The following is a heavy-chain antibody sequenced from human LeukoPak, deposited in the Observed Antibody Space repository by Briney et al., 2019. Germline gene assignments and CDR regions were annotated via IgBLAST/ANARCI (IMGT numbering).Heavy chain of an antibody. D-gene: IGHD1-26*01. CDR1: GFTFSSYG. Sequence: GRSLRLSCAASGFTFSSYGMHWVRQAPGKGLEWVAVISYDGSNKYYADSVKGRFTISRDNSKNTLYLQMNSLRAEDTAVYYCAKMAGEWELLSPFDYWGQGTLVTVSS. CDR3: AKMAGEWELLSPFDY. J-gene: IGHJ4*02. CDR2: ISYDGSNK. V-gene: IGHV3-30*18.